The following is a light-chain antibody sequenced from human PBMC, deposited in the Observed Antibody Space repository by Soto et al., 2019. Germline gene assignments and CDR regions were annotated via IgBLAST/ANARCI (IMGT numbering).Light chain of an antibody. Sequence: EIVLTQSPATLSLSPGERATLSCRASQSVSSYLAWYQQKPGQAPRLLIYDASNRATGIPARFSGGGSGTDFTLTISSIEPEDFAVSYCQQRFNWPRFTFGQGTKLEIK. J-gene: IGKJ2*01. CDR3: QQRFNWPRFT. V-gene: IGKV3-11*01. CDR2: DAS. CDR1: QSVSSY.